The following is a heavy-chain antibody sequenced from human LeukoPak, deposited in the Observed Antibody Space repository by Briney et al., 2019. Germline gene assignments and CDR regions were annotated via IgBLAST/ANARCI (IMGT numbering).Heavy chain of an antibody. CDR2: ISSSSSYI. CDR1: GFTFSSYS. D-gene: IGHD3-10*01. Sequence: GGSLRLSCAASGFTFSSYSMNWVRQAPGKGLEWVSSISSSSSYIYYADSVKGRFTISRDNAKNSLYLQMNSLRAEDTAVYYCARDTTKGYYGSGSYLYWGQGTLATVSS. CDR3: ARDTTKGYYGSGSYLY. J-gene: IGHJ4*02. V-gene: IGHV3-21*01.